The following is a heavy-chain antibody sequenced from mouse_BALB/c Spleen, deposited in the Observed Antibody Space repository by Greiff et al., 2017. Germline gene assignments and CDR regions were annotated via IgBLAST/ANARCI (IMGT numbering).Heavy chain of an antibody. Sequence: EVQLQESGPGLVKPSQSLSLTCTVTGYSITSDYAWNWIRQFPGNKLEWMGYISYSGSTSYNPSLKSRISITRDTSKNQFFLQWNSVTTEDTATYYCARGGFAYGGQGTLVTVSA. V-gene: IGHV3-2*02. CDR1: GYSITSDYA. CDR3: ARGGFAY. J-gene: IGHJ3*01. CDR2: ISYSGST.